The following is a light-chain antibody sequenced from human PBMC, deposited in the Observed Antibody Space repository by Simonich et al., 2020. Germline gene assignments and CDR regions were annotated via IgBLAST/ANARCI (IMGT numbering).Light chain of an antibody. J-gene: IGLJ3*02. CDR3: QTWGTGIQV. Sequence: QLVLTQSPSASASLGASVKLTCTLSSGHSSYAIAWNQQQPEKGPRYLMKLNSDGSHSKGDGIPDRFSGSSSGAERYLTISSLQSEDEADYYCQTWGTGIQVFGGGTKLTVL. V-gene: IGLV4-69*01. CDR1: SGHSSYA. CDR2: LNSDGSH.